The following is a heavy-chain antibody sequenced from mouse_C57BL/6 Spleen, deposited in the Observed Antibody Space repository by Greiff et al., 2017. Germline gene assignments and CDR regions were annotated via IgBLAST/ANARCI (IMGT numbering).Heavy chain of an antibody. CDR1: GYTFTSYT. J-gene: IGHJ4*01. Sequence: QVQLKQSGAELARPGASVKMSCKASGYTFTSYTMHWVKQRPGQGLEWIGYINPSSGYTKYNQKFKDKATLTADESSSTAYMQLSSLTSEDSAVYYCARALYAMDYWGQGTSVTVSS. V-gene: IGHV1-4*01. CDR3: ARALYAMDY. CDR2: INPSSGYT.